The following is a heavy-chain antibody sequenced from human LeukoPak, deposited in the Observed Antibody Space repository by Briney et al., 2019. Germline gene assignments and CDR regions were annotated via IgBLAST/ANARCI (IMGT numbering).Heavy chain of an antibody. CDR3: ARKRGDGYVVLVYYFDY. J-gene: IGHJ4*02. D-gene: IGHD5-18*01. V-gene: IGHV4-34*01. CDR1: GGSFSGYY. Sequence: KPSETLSLTCAVYGGSFSGYYWSWIRQPPGKGLEWIGEINHSGSTNYNPSLKSRVTISVDTSKNQFSLKLSSVTAADTAVYYCARKRGDGYVVLVYYFDYWGQGTLVTVSS. CDR2: INHSGST.